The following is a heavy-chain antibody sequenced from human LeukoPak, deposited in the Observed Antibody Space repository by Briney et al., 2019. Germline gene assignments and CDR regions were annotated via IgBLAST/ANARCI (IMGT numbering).Heavy chain of an antibody. CDR2: ISSSSSYT. V-gene: IGHV3-11*06. J-gene: IGHJ4*02. CDR3: ARDRTYYYDSSGYYYFDY. CDR1: GITFSPYD. D-gene: IGHD3-22*01. Sequence: GGSLRLSCAASGITFSPYDMYWVRQAPGKGLEWVSYISSSSSYTNYADSVKGRFTISRDNAKNSLYLQMNSLRAEDTAVYYCARDRTYYYDSSGYYYFDYWGQGTLVTVSS.